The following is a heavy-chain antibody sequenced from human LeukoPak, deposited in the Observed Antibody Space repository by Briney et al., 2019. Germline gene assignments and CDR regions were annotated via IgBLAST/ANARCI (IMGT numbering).Heavy chain of an antibody. J-gene: IGHJ4*02. CDR3: TNEVIRGDRGDDYDD. CDR2: ISSDGNDK. V-gene: IGHV3-30*18. D-gene: IGHD5-12*01. Sequence: GGSLRLSCAASGVTFSSYGMHWIRQAPGKGLEWVALISSDGNDKLYGDSVKGRFTISRDDSKSTLYLHMNSLRAEDTAVYYCTNEVIRGDRGDDYDDWGQGTLVTVSS. CDR1: GVTFSSYG.